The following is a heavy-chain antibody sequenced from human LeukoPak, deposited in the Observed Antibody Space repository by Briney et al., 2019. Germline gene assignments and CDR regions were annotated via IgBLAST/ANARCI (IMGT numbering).Heavy chain of an antibody. Sequence: PGGSLRLSCAASGFTVITNYMTWVRQAPGKGLEWVSVLYSDGNTKKADSLHGRITISRDNSKNTLYLEMNSLSTDDTAVYYCARGVEPLAANTLAYWGQARPATVSS. CDR1: GFTVITNY. CDR2: LYSDGNT. V-gene: IGHV3-53*01. CDR3: ARGVEPLAANTLAY. J-gene: IGHJ1*01. D-gene: IGHD1-14*01.